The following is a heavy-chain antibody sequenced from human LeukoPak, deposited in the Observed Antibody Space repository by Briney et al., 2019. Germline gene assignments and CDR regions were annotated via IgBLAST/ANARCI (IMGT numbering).Heavy chain of an antibody. Sequence: AGGSLRLSCAATGFTFSSYAMSWVRQAPGKGLEWVSAISGSGGSTYYAASVKGRFTISRDNSKNTLYLQMNSLRAEDTAVYYCVFFFKRKTAYEILYYFDYWGQGTLVTVSS. CDR3: VFFFKRKTAYEILYYFDY. V-gene: IGHV3-23*01. CDR1: GFTFSSYA. J-gene: IGHJ4*02. CDR2: ISGSGGST. D-gene: IGHD2/OR15-2a*01.